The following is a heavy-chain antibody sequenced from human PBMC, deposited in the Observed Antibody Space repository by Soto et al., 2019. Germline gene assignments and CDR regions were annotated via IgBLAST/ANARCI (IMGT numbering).Heavy chain of an antibody. CDR3: AKGGDYDFWSAESYMDV. V-gene: IGHV3-23*01. J-gene: IGHJ6*03. CDR1: GFTFSSYA. Sequence: GGSLRLSCAASGFTFSSYAMSWVRQAPGKGLEWVSAISGSGGSTYYADSGKGRFTITRDNSKNTLYLQMNSLRAEDTAVYYCAKGGDYDFWSAESYMDVWGKGTTVTVSS. D-gene: IGHD3-3*01. CDR2: ISGSGGST.